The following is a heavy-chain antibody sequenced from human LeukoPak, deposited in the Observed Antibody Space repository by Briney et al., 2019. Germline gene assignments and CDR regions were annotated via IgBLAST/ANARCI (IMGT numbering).Heavy chain of an antibody. V-gene: IGHV3-30*03. CDR3: ATLLLGVGGDY. Sequence: PGGSLRLSCVASGFTFSSYGMHWVRQAPGKGLEWVAMISYDGSDKYYAESVKGRFTISRDNSKNTLYLQMNSLRDEDTAMYSCATLLLGVGGDYWGQGTLVIVSS. CDR1: GFTFSSYG. D-gene: IGHD2-15*01. J-gene: IGHJ4*02. CDR2: ISYDGSDK.